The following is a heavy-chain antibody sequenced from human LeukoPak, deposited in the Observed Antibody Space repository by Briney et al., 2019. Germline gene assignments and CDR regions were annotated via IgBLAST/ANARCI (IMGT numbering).Heavy chain of an antibody. Sequence: ASVKVSCKVSGYTLTELSMHWVRQAPGKGLGWMGGFDPEDGETIYAQKFQGRVTMTEDTSTDTAYMELSSLRSEDTAVYDCAPGRTFTTGHFDYWGQGTLVTVSS. CDR2: FDPEDGET. J-gene: IGHJ4*02. CDR3: APGRTFTTGHFDY. V-gene: IGHV1-24*01. D-gene: IGHD1-1*01. CDR1: GYTLTELS.